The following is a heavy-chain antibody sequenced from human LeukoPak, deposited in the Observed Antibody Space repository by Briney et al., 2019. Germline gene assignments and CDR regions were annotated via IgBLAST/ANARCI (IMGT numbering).Heavy chain of an antibody. V-gene: IGHV3-21*04. Sequence: GGSLRLSCAASGFTFSTYSMTWVRQGPGKGLEWVSSIYNSGAKTFYADSVKGRFTISRDNAKNSLYLQMNSLRAEDTAVYYCARSSVEMATILAYWGQGTLVTVSS. CDR3: ARSSVEMATILAY. J-gene: IGHJ4*02. CDR2: IYNSGAKT. CDR1: GFTFSTYS. D-gene: IGHD5-24*01.